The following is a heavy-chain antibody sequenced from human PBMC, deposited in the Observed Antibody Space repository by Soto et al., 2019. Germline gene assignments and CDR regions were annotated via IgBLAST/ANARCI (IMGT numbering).Heavy chain of an antibody. CDR2: INPSGGST. J-gene: IGHJ6*02. V-gene: IGHV1-46*01. CDR3: AREPQNHGMDV. Sequence: GASVKVSCKASGYTFTSYYMHWVRQAPGQGLEWMGIINPSGGSTSYAQKFQSRVTMTRDTSTSTVYMELSSLRSEDTAVYYCAREPQNHGMDVWGQGTTVTVSS. CDR1: GYTFTSYY.